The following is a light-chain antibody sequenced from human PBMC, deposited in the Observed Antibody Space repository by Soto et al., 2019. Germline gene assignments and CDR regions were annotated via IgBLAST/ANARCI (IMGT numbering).Light chain of an antibody. Sequence: QSALTQPASVSGSPGQSITISCTGSRSDIGYYNYVSWYQQHPGKAPKLMIYEVSNRPSGVSDRFSGSKSGNTASLTISGLQAEDEADYYCSSYTSTSTVGVGGGTKLTVL. CDR2: EVS. CDR1: RSDIGYYNY. J-gene: IGLJ2*01. V-gene: IGLV2-14*01. CDR3: SSYTSTSTVG.